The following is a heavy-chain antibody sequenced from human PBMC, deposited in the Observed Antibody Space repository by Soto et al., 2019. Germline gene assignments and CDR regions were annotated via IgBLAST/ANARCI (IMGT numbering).Heavy chain of an antibody. Sequence: QVQLVQSGAEIKKPGASVKVSCRTSGYTFTTYNINWVRQATGQGLEWMGWMNPNSGTTGYAQKFQDRITLTRDTSITPAYMELSSLRSDDTAVYFCVSYGVAATYWGQGTLVTVSS. J-gene: IGHJ4*02. CDR3: VSYGVAATY. CDR2: MNPNSGTT. CDR1: GYTFTTYN. D-gene: IGHD2-21*02. V-gene: IGHV1-8*01.